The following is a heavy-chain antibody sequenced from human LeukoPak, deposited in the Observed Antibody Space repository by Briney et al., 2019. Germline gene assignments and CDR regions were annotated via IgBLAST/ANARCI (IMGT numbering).Heavy chain of an antibody. CDR1: GGSFSGYY. CDR3: AVTVTTPPSTDY. D-gene: IGHD4-17*01. Sequence: PSETLSLTCAVCGGSFSGYYWSWIRQPPGKGLEWIGEINHSGSTNYNPSLKSRVTISVDTSKNQFSLKLSSVTAADTAVYYCAVTVTTPPSTDYWGQGTLVTVSS. V-gene: IGHV4-34*01. CDR2: INHSGST. J-gene: IGHJ4*02.